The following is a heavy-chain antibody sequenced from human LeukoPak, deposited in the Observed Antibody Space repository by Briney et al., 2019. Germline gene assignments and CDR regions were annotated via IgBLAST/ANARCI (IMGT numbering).Heavy chain of an antibody. D-gene: IGHD3-22*01. J-gene: IGHJ5*02. CDR1: GGSFSGYY. CDR2: INHSGST. V-gene: IGHV4-34*01. CDR3: ARDSSGYYLFDP. Sequence: ESSETLSLTCAVYGGSFSGYYWSWIRQPPGKGLEWIGEINHSGSTNYNPSLKSRVTMSVDTSKNQFSLKLISVTAADTAVYYCARDSSGYYLFDPWGQGTLVTVSS.